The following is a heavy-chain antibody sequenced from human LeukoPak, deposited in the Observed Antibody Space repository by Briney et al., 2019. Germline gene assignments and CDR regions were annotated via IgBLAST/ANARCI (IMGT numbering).Heavy chain of an antibody. CDR1: GFTFSSYA. CDR3: ARASPGIAAAGYFDY. Sequence: PGRSLRLSCAASGFTFSSYAMHWVRQAPGKGLEWVAAISYDGSNKYYADSVKGRFTISRDNSKNTLYLQMNSLRAEDTAVYYCARASPGIAAAGYFDYWGQGTLVTVSS. V-gene: IGHV3-30-3*01. CDR2: ISYDGSNK. J-gene: IGHJ4*02. D-gene: IGHD6-13*01.